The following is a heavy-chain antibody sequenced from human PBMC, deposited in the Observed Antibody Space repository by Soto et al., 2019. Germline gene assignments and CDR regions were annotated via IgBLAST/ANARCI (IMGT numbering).Heavy chain of an antibody. CDR1: GYTFTSYD. V-gene: IGHV1-69*04. D-gene: IGHD2-21*02. CDR3: ARGMAYCGGDCYSD. Sequence: SVKVSCKASGYTFTSYDISWVRQAPGQGLEWMGRIIPILGIANYAQKFQGRVTITADNSTSTAYMELSSLRSEDTAVYYCARGMAYCGGDCYSDWGQGTLVTVSS. J-gene: IGHJ4*02. CDR2: IIPILGIA.